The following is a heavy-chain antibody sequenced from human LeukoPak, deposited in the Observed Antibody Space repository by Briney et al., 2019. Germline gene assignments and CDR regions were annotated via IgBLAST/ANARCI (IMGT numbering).Heavy chain of an antibody. D-gene: IGHD6-13*01. Sequence: GGSLRLSCAASGFTVSSNYMSWVRQAPGMGLEWVSVMYTGGSTYYADSVKGRFTISRDNSKNTLYLQMNSLRAEDTAVYYCARAFSSYSSSWYFDLWGRGTLVTVSS. CDR2: MYTGGST. J-gene: IGHJ2*01. CDR3: ARAFSSYSSSWYFDL. V-gene: IGHV3-53*01. CDR1: GFTVSSNY.